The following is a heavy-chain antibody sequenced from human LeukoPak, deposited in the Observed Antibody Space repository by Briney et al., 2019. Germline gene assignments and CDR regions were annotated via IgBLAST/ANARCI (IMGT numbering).Heavy chain of an antibody. D-gene: IGHD3-10*01. CDR3: ARDPYYYGSGSYGDY. Sequence: GGSLRLSCAASGFTFSSYWMHWVRQAPGKGLVWVSRINSDGSSTNYADSVKGRFTISRDNAKNTLYLQLNSLRAEVTAVYYCARDPYYYGSGSYGDYWGQGALVTVSS. V-gene: IGHV3-74*01. CDR2: INSDGSST. CDR1: GFTFSSYW. J-gene: IGHJ4*02.